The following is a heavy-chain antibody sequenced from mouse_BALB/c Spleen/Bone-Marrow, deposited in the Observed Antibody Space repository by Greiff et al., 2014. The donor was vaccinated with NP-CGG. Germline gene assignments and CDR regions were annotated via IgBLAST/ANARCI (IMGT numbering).Heavy chain of an antibody. Sequence: VLLKQSGAELVKPGASVKLSCTASGFNIKDTYLHWVKQTPEQGLDWVGRIDPAIFTKYDPKVKGRATITADTPYNTVFLQISSLTSEDTAVYYCASYKYEWYIDVWGAGTTVTVSS. CDR3: ASYKYEWYIDV. D-gene: IGHD2-14*01. J-gene: IGHJ1*01. V-gene: IGHV14-3*02. CDR2: IDPAIFT. CDR1: GFNIKDTY.